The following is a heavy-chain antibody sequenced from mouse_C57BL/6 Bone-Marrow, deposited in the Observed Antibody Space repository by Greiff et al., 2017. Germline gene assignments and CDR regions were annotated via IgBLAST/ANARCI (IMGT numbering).Heavy chain of an antibody. CDR1: GYAFSSSW. J-gene: IGHJ4*01. V-gene: IGHV1-82*01. D-gene: IGHD1-1*01. Sequence: VQLQQSGPELVKPGASVKISCKASGYAFSSSWMNWVKQRPGKGLEWIGRIYPGDGDTNYNGKFKGKATLTADKSSSTAYMQLSSLTSEDSAVYFCATRRFGYYYGSSYAMDYWGQGTSVTVSS. CDR2: IYPGDGDT. CDR3: ATRRFGYYYGSSYAMDY.